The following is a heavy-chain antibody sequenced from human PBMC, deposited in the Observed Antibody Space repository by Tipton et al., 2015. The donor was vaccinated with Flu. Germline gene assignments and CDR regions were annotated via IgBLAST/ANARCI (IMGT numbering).Heavy chain of an antibody. D-gene: IGHD6-6*01. CDR2: IYYSGTT. CDR3: ARDRFIAAPAPYGMDV. V-gene: IGHV4-31*03. Sequence: TLSLTCTVSGGSISSGGYYWSWIRQHPGRGLEWIGYIYYSGTTYYNPSLGGRVAILVDTSKNQFSLKLTSVTAADTAIYYCARDRFIAAPAPYGMDVWGQGTTVTVSS. J-gene: IGHJ6*02. CDR1: GGSISSGGYY.